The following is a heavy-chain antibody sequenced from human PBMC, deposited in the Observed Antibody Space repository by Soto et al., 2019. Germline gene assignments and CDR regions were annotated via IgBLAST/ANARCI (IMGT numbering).Heavy chain of an antibody. CDR3: ARGKVGTNPNWLDP. CDR2: IYISGST. J-gene: IGHJ5*02. CDR1: GFTVSSSY. Sequence: EVQLVESGGGLVQPGGSLRLSCAASGFTVSSSYLYWVRQAPGRGLEWVSSIYISGSTYYADSVQGRFTISRDNSKNTPYLQMNSLRAEDTAVYYCARGKVGTNPNWLDPWGQGTLVTVSS. V-gene: IGHV3-66*01. D-gene: IGHD1-26*01.